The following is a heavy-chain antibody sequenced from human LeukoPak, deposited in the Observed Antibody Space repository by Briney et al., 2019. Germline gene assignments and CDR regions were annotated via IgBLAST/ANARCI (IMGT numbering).Heavy chain of an antibody. Sequence: PGGSLRLSCAASGFTFSSYSMNWVRQAPGKGLEWVSSISSSSSSYIYYADSVKGRFTISRDNAKNSLYLQMNSLRAEDTAVYYCARSYSSGWYDGAMDVWGKGTTVTVSS. V-gene: IGHV3-21*01. J-gene: IGHJ6*03. CDR3: ARSYSSGWYDGAMDV. CDR2: ISSSSSSYI. CDR1: GFTFSSYS. D-gene: IGHD6-19*01.